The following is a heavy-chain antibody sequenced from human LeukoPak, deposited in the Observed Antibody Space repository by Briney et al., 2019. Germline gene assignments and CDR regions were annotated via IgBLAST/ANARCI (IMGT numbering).Heavy chain of an antibody. CDR3: AEDLRSSGWYHYFDY. CDR1: GFTFSSYA. V-gene: IGHV3-23*01. J-gene: IGHJ4*02. CDR2: ISGSGGST. D-gene: IGHD6-19*01. Sequence: GGSLRLSCAASGFTFSSYAMSWVRQAPGKGLEWVSAISGSGGSTYYADSVKGRFTISRDNSKNTLYLQMNSLRAEDTAVYYCAEDLRSSGWYHYFDYWGQGTLVTVSS.